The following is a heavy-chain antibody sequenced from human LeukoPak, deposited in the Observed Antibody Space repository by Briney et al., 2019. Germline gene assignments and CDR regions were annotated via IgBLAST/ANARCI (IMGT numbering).Heavy chain of an antibody. J-gene: IGHJ3*02. V-gene: IGHV3-23*01. CDR2: ISGSGGST. CDR1: GFTFSNFA. D-gene: IGHD2-15*01. Sequence: VSLRLSCSASGFTFSNFAMRWVRQALGKGLEWVSAISGSGGSTYYADSVKGRFTISRDNSKNSLYLQMNSLRAEDTAVYYCARVSGGSPSRNHAFDIWGQGTMVTVSS. CDR3: ARVSGGSPSRNHAFDI.